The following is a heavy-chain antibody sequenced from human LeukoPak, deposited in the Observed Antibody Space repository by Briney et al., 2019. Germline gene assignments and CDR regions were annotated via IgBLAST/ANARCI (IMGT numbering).Heavy chain of an antibody. Sequence: GGSLRLSCAASGFTFSSYEMNWVRQAPGKGLEWVSYISSSGSTIYYADSVKGRFTISRDNAKNSLYLQMNSLRAEDTAVYYCAWYYYDSSGKNLGYWGQGTLVTVSS. CDR2: ISSSGSTI. V-gene: IGHV3-48*03. D-gene: IGHD3-22*01. J-gene: IGHJ4*02. CDR1: GFTFSSYE. CDR3: AWYYYDSSGKNLGY.